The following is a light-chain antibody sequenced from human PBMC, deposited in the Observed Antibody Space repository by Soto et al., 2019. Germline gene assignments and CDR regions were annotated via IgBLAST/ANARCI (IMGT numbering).Light chain of an antibody. CDR2: ESS. V-gene: IGLV2-23*01. CDR3: CSYAGSVV. J-gene: IGLJ2*01. CDR1: SSDVGSYNL. Sequence: QSALTQPASVSGSPGQSITISCTGTSSDVGSYNLVSWYQQHPGKAPKLMIYESSKRPSGVSNRFSGSKSGNTASLTISGLQAEDEADYYCCSYAGSVVFGGGTKLTVL.